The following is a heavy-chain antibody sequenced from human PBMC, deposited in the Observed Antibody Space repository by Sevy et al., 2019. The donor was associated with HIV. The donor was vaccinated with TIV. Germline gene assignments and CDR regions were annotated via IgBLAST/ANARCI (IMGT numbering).Heavy chain of an antibody. D-gene: IGHD3-10*01. CDR3: GREGAGGYDAFDI. CDR1: GFTFSSYS. Sequence: GGSLRLSCAASGFTFSSYSMNWVRQAPGKGLEWVSYISSSSSTIYYADSVKGRFTISRDNAKNSLYLQMNSLRDEDTVVYYWGREGAGGYDAFDIWGQGTMVTISS. J-gene: IGHJ3*02. CDR2: ISSSSSTI. V-gene: IGHV3-48*02.